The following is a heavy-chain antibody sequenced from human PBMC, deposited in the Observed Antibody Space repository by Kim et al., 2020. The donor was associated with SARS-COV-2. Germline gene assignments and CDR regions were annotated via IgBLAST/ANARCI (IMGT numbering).Heavy chain of an antibody. CDR3: AKSIPPTIFGVVIDYYYYGMDV. CDR1: GFTFSSYA. J-gene: IGHJ6*02. D-gene: IGHD3-3*01. V-gene: IGHV3-23*01. CDR2: IIGSGGST. Sequence: GGSLRLSCAASGFTFSSYAMSWVRQAPGKGLEWVSAIIGSGGSTYYADSVKGRFTISRDNSKNTLYLQMNSLRAEDTAVYYCAKSIPPTIFGVVIDYYYYGMDVWGQGTTVTVSS.